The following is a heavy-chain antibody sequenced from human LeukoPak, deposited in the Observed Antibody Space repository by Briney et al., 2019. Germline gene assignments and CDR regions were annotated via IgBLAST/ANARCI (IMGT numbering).Heavy chain of an antibody. CDR1: GYTFTSYA. CDR3: ARTQYCYSATCYRHYFDL. Sequence: EASVKVSCKASGYTFTSYAMHWVRQAPGQRLEWMGWINAGNGNTKYSQKFQGRVTITRDTSASTAYMELSSLRSEDTAVYYCARTQYCYSATCYRHYFDLWGQGTLVTVSS. D-gene: IGHD2-2*01. J-gene: IGHJ4*02. V-gene: IGHV1-3*01. CDR2: INAGNGNT.